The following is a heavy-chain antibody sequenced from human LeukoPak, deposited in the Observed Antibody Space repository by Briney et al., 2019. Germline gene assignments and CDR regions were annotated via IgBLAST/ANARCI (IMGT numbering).Heavy chain of an antibody. CDR3: AKDRCSNGIGCLYYYMDV. J-gene: IGHJ6*03. D-gene: IGHD2-8*01. CDR1: GFTVSSNY. V-gene: IGHV3-21*01. Sequence: GGSLRLSCAASGFTVSSNYMTWVRQAPGKGLEWVSSISSSSSYIYYADSVKGRFTISRDNAKNSLYLQMNSPRAEDTAVYYCAKDRCSNGIGCLYYYMDVWGKGATVTIYS. CDR2: ISSSSSYI.